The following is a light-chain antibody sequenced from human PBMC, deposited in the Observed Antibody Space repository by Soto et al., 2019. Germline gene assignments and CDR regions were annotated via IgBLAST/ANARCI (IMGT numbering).Light chain of an antibody. V-gene: IGKV1-39*01. J-gene: IGKJ2*01. CDR3: QQSYTTPYT. CDR2: DAS. CDR1: QTITTS. Sequence: DIQMTQSPSSLSESVGVRVTITCRASQTITTSLNWYQGKPGKAPKLLIYDASSLQSGVPSRFSGSGSGTDFTLTISGLQSDDFATYYCQQSYTTPYTFGQGTKVDI.